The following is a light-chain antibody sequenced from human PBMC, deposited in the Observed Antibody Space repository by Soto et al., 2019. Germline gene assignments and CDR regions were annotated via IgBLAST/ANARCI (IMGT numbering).Light chain of an antibody. Sequence: QPVLTQSSSASASLGSSVKLTCTLSSGHSTYNIAWHQQQPGKAPRYLMKLEGSGSYNKGSGIPDRFSGSSSGADRYLTISNLQFEDEADYYCETWDTNVVVFGGGTKLTVL. CDR2: LEGSGSY. CDR3: ETWDTNVVV. CDR1: SGHSTYN. J-gene: IGLJ2*01. V-gene: IGLV4-60*02.